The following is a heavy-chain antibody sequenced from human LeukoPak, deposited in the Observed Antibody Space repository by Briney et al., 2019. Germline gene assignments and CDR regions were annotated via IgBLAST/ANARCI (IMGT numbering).Heavy chain of an antibody. CDR2: ISYDGDKT. CDR1: GFTFTTYA. J-gene: IGHJ6*03. V-gene: IGHV3-30*04. Sequence: GRSLRLSCTASGFTFTTYAMHWVRQAPGKGLEWVAVISYDGDKTYYADSVKGRFTISRDNSKNTLYLQVNSLRVEDTAVYYCARVRYYYGSGSYWGGYYYYMDVWGKGTTVTISS. D-gene: IGHD3-10*01. CDR3: ARVRYYYGSGSYWGGYYYYMDV.